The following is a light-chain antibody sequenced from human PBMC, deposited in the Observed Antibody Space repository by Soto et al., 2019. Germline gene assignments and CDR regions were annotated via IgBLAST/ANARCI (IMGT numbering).Light chain of an antibody. Sequence: QYVLTQPPSASGSPGQSVTISCTGTSSDVGGYNYVSWYQQHPGKAPKLMIYEVSKRPSGVPDRFSGSKSGNTASLTVSGLQAEDEADYYCSSYAGSNLYVFGTGTKLTVL. J-gene: IGLJ1*01. CDR3: SSYAGSNLYV. CDR1: SSDVGGYNY. CDR2: EVS. V-gene: IGLV2-8*01.